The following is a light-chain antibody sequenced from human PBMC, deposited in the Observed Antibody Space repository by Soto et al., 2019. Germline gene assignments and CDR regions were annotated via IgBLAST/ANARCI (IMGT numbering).Light chain of an antibody. CDR1: QDISTY. Sequence: IQLTQSPSFLSASVGDRVTITCRASQDISTYLAWYQQKPGKAPKVLITAASTSQSGVPSRFSGSGSGTEFTLTISSLQPEDFATYYCQQLNSYPLTFGGGTKVEIK. CDR3: QQLNSYPLT. CDR2: AAS. J-gene: IGKJ4*01. V-gene: IGKV1-9*01.